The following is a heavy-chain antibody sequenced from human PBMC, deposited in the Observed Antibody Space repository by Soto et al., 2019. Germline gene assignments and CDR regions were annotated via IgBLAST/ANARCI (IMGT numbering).Heavy chain of an antibody. CDR3: ARGAYGDPVDS. CDR1: GGSISSGTFS. D-gene: IGHD4-17*01. CDR2: IYHTGST. Sequence: SETLSLTCAVSGGSISSGTFSWTWIRQPPGKGLEWIGYIYHTGSTYYNASLKSRVTISMDRSRNQFSLKLNSLRAEDTALYYCARGAYGDPVDSWGQGTLVTVSS. V-gene: IGHV4-30-2*01. J-gene: IGHJ4*02.